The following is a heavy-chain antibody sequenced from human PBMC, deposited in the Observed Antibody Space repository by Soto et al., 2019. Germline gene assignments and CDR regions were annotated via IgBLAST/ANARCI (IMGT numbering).Heavy chain of an antibody. CDR1: GFTFDDYA. CDR2: ISWNSNSI. J-gene: IGHJ6*02. Sequence: EVQLVESGGGLVQPGRSLRLSCAASGFTFDDYAMYWVRQVPGKGLEWVSGISWNSNSIGYADSVKGRFTIYRDNAKNSLYLQMNSLRTEDTALYYCAKGDDSSGWYMYYGMDVWGQGTTVTVSS. V-gene: IGHV3-9*01. CDR3: AKGDDSSGWYMYYGMDV. D-gene: IGHD6-19*01.